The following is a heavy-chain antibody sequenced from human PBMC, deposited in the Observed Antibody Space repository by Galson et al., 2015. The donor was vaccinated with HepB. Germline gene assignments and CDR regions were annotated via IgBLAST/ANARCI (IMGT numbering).Heavy chain of an antibody. V-gene: IGHV1-18*04. J-gene: IGHJ4*02. D-gene: IGHD3-22*01. CDR1: GYTFTSYG. CDR3: ARIGNYYDSSGRYLLGD. Sequence: SVKVSCKASGYTFTSYGISWVRQAPGQGLEWMGWISAYNGNTNYAQKVQDRVTMTMDTSTSSAYMELRSLTSDDTAVYYCARIGNYYDSSGRYLLGDWGQGTLVAVCS. CDR2: ISAYNGNT.